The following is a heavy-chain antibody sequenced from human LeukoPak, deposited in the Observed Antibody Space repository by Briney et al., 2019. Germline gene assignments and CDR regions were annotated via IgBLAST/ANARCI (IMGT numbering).Heavy chain of an antibody. CDR2: IYYSGST. CDR1: GGSFSGYY. J-gene: IGHJ4*02. Sequence: SETLSLTCAVYGGSFSGYYWGWIRQPPGKGLEWIGSIYYSGSTYYNPSLKSRVTMSVDTSKNQFSLKLSSVTAADTAVYYCARLPRITMVRGAPYYFDYWGQGTLVTVSS. D-gene: IGHD3-10*01. CDR3: ARLPRITMVRGAPYYFDY. V-gene: IGHV4-39*01.